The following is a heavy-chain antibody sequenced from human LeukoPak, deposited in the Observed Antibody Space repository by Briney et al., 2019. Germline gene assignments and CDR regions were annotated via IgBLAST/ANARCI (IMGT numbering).Heavy chain of an antibody. D-gene: IGHD1-26*01. CDR1: GGSFSGYY. Sequence: SETLSLTCAVYGGSFSGYYWSWIRQPPGKGLEWIGEINHSGSTNYNPSLKSRVTISVDTSKNQFSLKLSSVTAADTAVYYCARLPVVGATTETHFDYWGQGTLVTVSS. CDR3: ARLPVVGATTETHFDY. V-gene: IGHV4-34*01. CDR2: INHSGST. J-gene: IGHJ4*02.